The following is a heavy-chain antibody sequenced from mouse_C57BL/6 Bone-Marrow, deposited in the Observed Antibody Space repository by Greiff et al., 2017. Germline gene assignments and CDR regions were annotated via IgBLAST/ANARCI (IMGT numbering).Heavy chain of an antibody. CDR1: GYTFTSYG. CDR3: ARAENYRDD. J-gene: IGHJ2*01. Sequence: VQVVESGAELARPGASVKLSCKASGYTFTSYGISWVKQRPGQGLEWIGEIYPRSGNTYYNEKFKGKATLTADKSSSTAYMELRSLTSEYSAVYFCARAENYRDDWGQGTTLTVSS. V-gene: IGHV1-81*01. CDR2: IYPRSGNT.